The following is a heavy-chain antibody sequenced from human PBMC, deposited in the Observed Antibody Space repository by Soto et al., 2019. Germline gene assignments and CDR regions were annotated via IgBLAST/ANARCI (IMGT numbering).Heavy chain of an antibody. V-gene: IGHV4-34*01. CDR1: GGSFSGYY. D-gene: IGHD3-16*01. CDR3: ARGRYDYVGGVRFEY. CDR2: INHSGST. J-gene: IGHJ4*02. Sequence: SETLSLTCAVYGGSFSGYYWSWIRQPPGKGLEWIGEINHSGSTNYNPSLKSRVTISVDTSKNQFSLKLSSVTAADTAVYYCARGRYDYVGGVRFEYWGQGTLVTVSS.